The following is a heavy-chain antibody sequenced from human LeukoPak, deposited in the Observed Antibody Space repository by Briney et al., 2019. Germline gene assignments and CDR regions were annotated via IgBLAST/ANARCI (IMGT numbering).Heavy chain of an antibody. CDR1: GGSISSYY. CDR2: IYYSGST. V-gene: IGHV4-59*01. CDR3: ARATHVDTDYYYGMDV. J-gene: IGHJ6*02. Sequence: SETLSLTCTVSGGSISSYYWSWIRQPPGKGLEWIGYIYYSGSTNYNPSLKSRVTISVDTSKNQFSLKLSSVTAADTAVYYCARATHVDTDYYYGMDVWGQGTTVTVSS. D-gene: IGHD5-18*01.